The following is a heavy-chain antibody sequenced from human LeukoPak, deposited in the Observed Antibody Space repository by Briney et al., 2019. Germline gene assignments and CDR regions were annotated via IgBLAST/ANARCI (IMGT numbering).Heavy chain of an antibody. D-gene: IGHD1-26*01. CDR1: GFTFSSFA. CDR3: ARVWPYTGRPYAYDY. J-gene: IGHJ4*02. V-gene: IGHV3-7*03. CDR2: IKQDGSDK. Sequence: GGSLRLSCAASGFTFSSFALSWVRQAPGKGLEWVANIKQDGSDKYYVDSVKARFTISRDNAKNSLYLQMNSLRAEDTAIYYCARVWPYTGRPYAYDYWGQGTLVTVSS.